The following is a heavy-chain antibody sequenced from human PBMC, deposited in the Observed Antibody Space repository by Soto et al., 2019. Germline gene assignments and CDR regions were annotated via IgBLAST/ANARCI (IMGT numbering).Heavy chain of an antibody. J-gene: IGHJ6*02. CDR2: ISYDGSNK. V-gene: IGHV3-30*18. CDR3: AKGYGGNLLGGMDV. CDR1: GFTFSSYG. D-gene: IGHD4-17*01. Sequence: PGGSLRLSCAASGFTFSSYGMHWVRQAPGKGLEWVAVISYDGSNKYYADSVKGRFTISRDNSKNTLYLQMNSLRAEDTAVYYCAKGYGGNLLGGMDVWGQGTTVTVSS.